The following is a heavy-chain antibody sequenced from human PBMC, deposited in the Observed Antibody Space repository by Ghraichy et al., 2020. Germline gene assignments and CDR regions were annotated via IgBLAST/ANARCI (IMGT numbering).Heavy chain of an antibody. V-gene: IGHV3-74*01. J-gene: IGHJ4*02. CDR2: INSDGSTT. CDR1: GFTFSNYW. CDR3: ARNHLGAAADY. Sequence: GGSLRLSCAASGFTFSNYWMHWVRQAPGKGLVWVSRINSDGSTTNYADSVKGRFTISRDNAKNTLYLQMNSLRAEDTAVYYCARNHLGAAADYWGQGTLVTVSS. D-gene: IGHD1-26*01.